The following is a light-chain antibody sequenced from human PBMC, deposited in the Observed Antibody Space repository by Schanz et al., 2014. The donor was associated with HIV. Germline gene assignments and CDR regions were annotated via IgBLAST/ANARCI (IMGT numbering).Light chain of an antibody. CDR3: GSYTFASTPYV. CDR1: SIDVGGYDY. V-gene: IGLV2-14*03. J-gene: IGLJ1*01. Sequence: QSALTQPASLSGSPGQSITISCTGTSIDVGGYDYVSWYQKYPDKAPRLIIYDVSNRPSGVSSRFSGSKSGNTASLTISGLQAEDEADYYCGSYTFASTPYVFGSGTKLTVL. CDR2: DVS.